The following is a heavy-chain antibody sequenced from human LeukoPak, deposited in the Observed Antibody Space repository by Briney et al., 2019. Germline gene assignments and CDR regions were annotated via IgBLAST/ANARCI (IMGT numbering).Heavy chain of an antibody. CDR2: INTNTGNP. CDR3: ARDPGAEGIQLWFDY. Sequence: ASVKVSCKASGYTFTSYAMNWVRQAPGQGLEWMGWINTNTGNPTYAQGFTGRFVFSLDTSVSTAYLQISSPKAEDTAVYYCARDPGAEGIQLWFDYWGQGTLVTVSS. J-gene: IGHJ4*02. V-gene: IGHV7-4-1*02. D-gene: IGHD5-18*01. CDR1: GYTFTSYA.